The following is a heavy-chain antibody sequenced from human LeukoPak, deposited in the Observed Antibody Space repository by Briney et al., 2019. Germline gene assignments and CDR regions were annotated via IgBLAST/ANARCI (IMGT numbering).Heavy chain of an antibody. Sequence: PGGSLRLSCAASGFTISNYGMNWVRQAPGKGLEWVSAISGSGGSTFYADSVQGRFTISRDNSKNTLYLQMNSLRAEDTAVYHCAELGITMIGGVWGKGTTVTISS. CDR2: ISGSGGST. V-gene: IGHV3-23*01. CDR1: GFTISNYG. J-gene: IGHJ6*04. D-gene: IGHD3-10*02. CDR3: AELGITMIGGV.